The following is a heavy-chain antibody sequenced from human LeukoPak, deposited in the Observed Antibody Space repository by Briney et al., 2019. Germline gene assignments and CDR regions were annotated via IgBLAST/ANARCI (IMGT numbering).Heavy chain of an antibody. CDR3: AKDISHLYGSGSSLDY. D-gene: IGHD3-10*01. CDR1: GYTFTSYG. J-gene: IGHJ4*02. V-gene: IGHV1-18*01. CDR2: ISAYNGNT. Sequence: VASVKVSCKASGYTFTSYGISWVRQAPGQGLEWMGWISAYNGNTKYAQKLQGRVTMTTDTSTNTAYMEVRSLRAEDTALYYCAKDISHLYGSGSSLDYWGQGTLVTVSS.